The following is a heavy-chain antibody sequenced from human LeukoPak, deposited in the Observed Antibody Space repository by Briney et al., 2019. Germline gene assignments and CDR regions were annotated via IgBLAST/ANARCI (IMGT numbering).Heavy chain of an antibody. D-gene: IGHD3-9*01. J-gene: IGHJ4*02. CDR2: IDYSGNT. CDR1: GGSIGSSGYY. V-gene: IGHV4-39*07. Sequence: SETLSLTCTVSGGSIGSSGYYWGWIRQPPGKGQKWIGSIDYSGNTFYIPSLKSRLTISPDTSNNQYSLQLSSVTAADTAMYYCARDKGHFDVDYWGQGILVTVSS. CDR3: ARDKGHFDVDY.